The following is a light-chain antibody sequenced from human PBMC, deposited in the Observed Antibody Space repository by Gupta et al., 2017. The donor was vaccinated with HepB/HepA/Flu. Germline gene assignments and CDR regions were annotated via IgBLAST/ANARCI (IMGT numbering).Light chain of an antibody. J-gene: IGLJ1*01. CDR2: SDH. Sequence: QSVLTQPPSASQNPVQRVTTPCSGTSSNIGSNTVHWHQQFPGTAPKLLNYSDHQRPSGVPDRFSGSKSGTSASLASSGLQSEDEADYYCAAWDDNLHGYVFGSGTKVAVL. V-gene: IGLV1-44*01. CDR3: AAWDDNLHGYV. CDR1: SSNIGSNT.